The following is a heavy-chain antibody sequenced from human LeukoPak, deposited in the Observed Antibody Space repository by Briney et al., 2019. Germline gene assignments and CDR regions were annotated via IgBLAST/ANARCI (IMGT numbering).Heavy chain of an antibody. J-gene: IGHJ4*02. CDR3: AKDPIFGELQILYYFDY. CDR1: GFTFSRHA. V-gene: IGHV3-23*01. Sequence: GGSLRLSCAASGFTFSRHAMSWVRQAPGKGLEWVSGITGGGGSTNSADSVRGRFTISRENSKNTMYLQMNTLRADDTAVYYCAKDPIFGELQILYYFDYWGQGSLVTVSS. D-gene: IGHD3-10*02. CDR2: ITGGGGST.